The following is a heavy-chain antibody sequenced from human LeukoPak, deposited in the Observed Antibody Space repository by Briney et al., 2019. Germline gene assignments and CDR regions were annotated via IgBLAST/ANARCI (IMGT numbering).Heavy chain of an antibody. D-gene: IGHD6-13*01. CDR2: IKQDGSEK. Sequence: PGGSLRLSCAASGFTFSSYWMSWVRQAPGKGLEWVANIKQDGSEKYYVDSVKGRFTISRDNAKNSLYLQMNSLRAEDTAVYYCARVRGAAAVTNWFDPWGQGTLVTVSS. J-gene: IGHJ5*02. CDR3: ARVRGAAAVTNWFDP. V-gene: IGHV3-7*01. CDR1: GFTFSSYW.